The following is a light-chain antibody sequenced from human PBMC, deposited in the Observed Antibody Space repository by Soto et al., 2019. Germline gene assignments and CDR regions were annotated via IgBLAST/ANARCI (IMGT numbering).Light chain of an antibody. Sequence: QSVLTQPASVSGSPGQSITISCTGTSSDVGAYNFVSWYQQHPGKVPKLMIFDVSSRPSGVSDRFSGSKSGNTASLTISGLQAEDEGDYYCSSYTSSSTHVFGNGTKVTVL. CDR1: SSDVGAYNF. J-gene: IGLJ1*01. V-gene: IGLV2-14*03. CDR2: DVS. CDR3: SSYTSSSTHV.